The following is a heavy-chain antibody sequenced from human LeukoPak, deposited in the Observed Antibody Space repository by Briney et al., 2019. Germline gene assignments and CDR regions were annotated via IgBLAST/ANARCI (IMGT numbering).Heavy chain of an antibody. D-gene: IGHD3-22*01. Sequence: SETLSLTCTVSGGSISSYYWSWIRQPAGKGLEWIGRISTDGFTNYNPSLKSRVTMSLDTSKNQFSLKLSSVTAADSAVYYCARDGVITGEYYFDYWGQGTLVTVSS. J-gene: IGHJ4*02. CDR1: GGSISSYY. CDR2: ISTDGFT. V-gene: IGHV4-4*07. CDR3: ARDGVITGEYYFDY.